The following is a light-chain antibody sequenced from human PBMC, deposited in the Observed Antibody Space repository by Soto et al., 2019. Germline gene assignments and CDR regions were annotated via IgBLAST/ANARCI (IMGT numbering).Light chain of an antibody. Sequence: SALTQPASVSGSPGQSITISCTGTSSDVGDYNYVSWYQQHPGKAPKLMIYDVNNRPSGVSYRFSGSKSGNTASLTISGLQAEDEADYYCSSSAGSSAPVIFGGGTKLTVL. CDR2: DVN. J-gene: IGLJ2*01. V-gene: IGLV2-14*03. CDR3: SSSAGSSAPVI. CDR1: SSDVGDYNY.